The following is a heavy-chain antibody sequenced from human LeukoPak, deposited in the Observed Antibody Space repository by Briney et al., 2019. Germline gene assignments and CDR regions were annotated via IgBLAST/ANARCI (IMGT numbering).Heavy chain of an antibody. Sequence: SETLSLTCAVSGGSISSGGYSWSWIRRPPGKGLEWIGYIYHSGSTYYNPSLKSRVTISVDRSKNQFSLKLSSVTAADTAVYYCAREVVAYYDFWSGYSGYFDYWGQGTLVTVSS. CDR2: IYHSGST. D-gene: IGHD3-3*01. J-gene: IGHJ4*02. CDR3: AREVVAYYDFWSGYSGYFDY. V-gene: IGHV4-30-2*01. CDR1: GGSISSGGYS.